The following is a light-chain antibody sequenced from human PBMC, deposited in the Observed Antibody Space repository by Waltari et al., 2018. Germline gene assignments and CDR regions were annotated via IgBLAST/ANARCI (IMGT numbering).Light chain of an antibody. V-gene: IGKV2-29*02. CDR1: QSLLHSAGNTY. J-gene: IGKJ2*01. Sequence: DVVMTQSPLTLPVTLGQPASISCKSSQSLLHSAGNTYLHWYLQKPGQSPQLLIYEVSSRFSGMPDKFSGSGSGTDFTLKISRVEAEDVGLYYCMQGLHLPYTFGQGTKLEIK. CDR3: MQGLHLPYT. CDR2: EVS.